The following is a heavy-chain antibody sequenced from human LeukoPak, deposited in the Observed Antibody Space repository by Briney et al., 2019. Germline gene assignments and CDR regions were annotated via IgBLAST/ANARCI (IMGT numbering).Heavy chain of an antibody. D-gene: IGHD2/OR15-2a*01. CDR2: IKEDGSEE. J-gene: IGHJ4*02. CDR3: ARDEGVVGLYAK. CDR1: GFTFSVYW. V-gene: IGHV3-7*05. Sequence: GGSLRLSCAASGFTFSVYWMTWVRQAPGKGLEWVADIKEDGSEEYYVDSVKGRFTISRDNDQRSLFMQMKSLRAEDTAVYYCARDEGVVGLYAKWGQGTLVTVST.